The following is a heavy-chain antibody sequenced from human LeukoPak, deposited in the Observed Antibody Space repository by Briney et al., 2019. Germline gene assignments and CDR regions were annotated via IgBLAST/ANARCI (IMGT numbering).Heavy chain of an antibody. V-gene: IGHV3-48*03. CDR2: ISSSGSTI. CDR3: ARTSGASSYGMDV. Sequence: PGGSLRLSCAASGFTFSSYEVNWVRQAPGKGLEWVSYISSSGSTIYLADSVRGRFTISRDNAKNSLYLQMNSLRAEDTAVYYCARTSGASSYGMDVWGQGTTVTVSS. D-gene: IGHD1-14*01. CDR1: GFTFSSYE. J-gene: IGHJ6*02.